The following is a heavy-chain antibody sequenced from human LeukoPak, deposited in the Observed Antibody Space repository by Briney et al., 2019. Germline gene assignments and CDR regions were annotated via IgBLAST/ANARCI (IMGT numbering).Heavy chain of an antibody. CDR2: IKSKTDGGTT. V-gene: IGHV3-15*01. J-gene: IGHJ4*02. Sequence: GGSLRLSCAASGFTFSSYWMSWVRQAPGKGLEWVGRIKSKTDGGTTDYAAPVKGRFTISRDDSKNTLYMQINSLKTEDTAVYYCTVKSVYCSTTSCSDDIFDYWGQGTLVTVSS. D-gene: IGHD2-2*01. CDR3: TVKSVYCSTTSCSDDIFDY. CDR1: GFTFSSYW.